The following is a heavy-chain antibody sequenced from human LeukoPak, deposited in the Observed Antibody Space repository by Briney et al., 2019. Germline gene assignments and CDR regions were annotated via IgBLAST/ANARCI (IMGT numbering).Heavy chain of an antibody. J-gene: IGHJ2*01. CDR2: INAGNGNT. V-gene: IGHV1-3*01. CDR3: ARPGYDSSGYYYRNWYFDL. D-gene: IGHD3-22*01. Sequence: ASVKVSCKASGYTFTSYAMHWVRQAPGQRLEWMGWINAGNGNTKYSQKFQGRVTITRDTSASTAYMELSSLRSEDTAVYYCARPGYDSSGYYYRNWYFDLWGRGTLVTVSS. CDR1: GYTFTSYA.